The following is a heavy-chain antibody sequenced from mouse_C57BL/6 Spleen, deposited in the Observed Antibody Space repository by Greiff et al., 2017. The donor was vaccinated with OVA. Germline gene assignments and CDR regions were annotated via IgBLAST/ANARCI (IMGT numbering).Heavy chain of an antibody. J-gene: IGHJ3*01. CDR2: ISSGGDYI. Sequence: EVKLMESGEGLVKPGGSLKLSCAASGFTFSSYAMSWVRQTPEKRLEWVAYISSGGDYIYYADTVKGRFTISRDNARNTLYLQLSSLKSEDTAMYYCTRDKYYETFAYWGQGTLVTVSA. CDR3: TRDKYYETFAY. V-gene: IGHV5-9-1*02. CDR1: GFTFSSYA. D-gene: IGHD2-4*01.